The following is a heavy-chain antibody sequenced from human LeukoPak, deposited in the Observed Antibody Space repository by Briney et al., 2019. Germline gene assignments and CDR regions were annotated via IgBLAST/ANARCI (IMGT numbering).Heavy chain of an antibody. J-gene: IGHJ4*02. CDR1: GFTFSDYY. V-gene: IGHV3-30*02. CDR3: AARRGNPIDY. D-gene: IGHD4-23*01. CDR2: IRYDGSNK. Sequence: GGSLRLSCAASGFTFSDYYMSWIRQAPGKGLEWVAFIRYDGSNKHYADSVKGRFTISRDNSKNTLYLQMNSLRAEDTAVYYCAARRGNPIDYWGQGTLVTVSS.